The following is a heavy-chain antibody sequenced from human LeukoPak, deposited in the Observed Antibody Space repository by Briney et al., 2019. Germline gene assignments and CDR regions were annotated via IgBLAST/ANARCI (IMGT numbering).Heavy chain of an antibody. D-gene: IGHD3-22*01. CDR1: GGTFDNTA. J-gene: IGHJ5*02. Sequence: SVKVSCKASGGTFDNTAVNWLRQAPGQGLEWMGRIFFTLGSGTFAQKLQGRVGFSADKATNTAYMELSSLRPEDTAIYYCARVDHDSRPYSHRGPQNWFDPWGQGTRVTVSS. CDR3: ARVDHDSRPYSHRGPQNWFDP. V-gene: IGHV1-69*04. CDR2: IFFTLGSG.